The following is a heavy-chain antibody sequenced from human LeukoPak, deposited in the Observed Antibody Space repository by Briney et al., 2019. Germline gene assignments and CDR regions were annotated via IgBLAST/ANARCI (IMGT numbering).Heavy chain of an antibody. CDR1: GFTFSSYS. CDR2: ISSSSSYI. J-gene: IGHJ4*02. Sequence: GGSLRLSCAASGFTFSSYSLNWVRQAPGKGLEWVSSISSSSSYIYYADSVKGRFIISRDNAKNSLYLQMNSLRAEDTAVYYCARDRDVVAVAGPGFFDYWGQGTLVTVSS. CDR3: ARDRDVVAVAGPGFFDY. D-gene: IGHD6-19*01. V-gene: IGHV3-21*01.